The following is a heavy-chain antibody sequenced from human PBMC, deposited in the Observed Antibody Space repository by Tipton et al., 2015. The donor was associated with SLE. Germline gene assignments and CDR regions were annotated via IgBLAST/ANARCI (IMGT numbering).Heavy chain of an antibody. CDR1: GGAFRGSS. D-gene: IGHD5-18*01. CDR2: RSPSGGT. CDR3: ARVVRGYRYGPYYYVDL. V-gene: IGHV4-34*01. Sequence: TLSLTCAVSGGAFRGSSWCWVRQPPGEGLEMIGERSPSGGTKANPALKSRVIVTVDTSKNQVSLNLSSVTAADTAVYYGARVVRGYRYGPYYYVDLWGRGTLVTVSS. J-gene: IGHJ2*01.